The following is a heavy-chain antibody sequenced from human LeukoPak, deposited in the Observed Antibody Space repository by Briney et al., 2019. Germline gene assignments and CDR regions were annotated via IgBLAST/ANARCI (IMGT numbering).Heavy chain of an antibody. CDR2: INPNRGDT. D-gene: IGHD6-13*01. J-gene: IGHJ4*02. Sequence: ASVKVSCKASGYSFTGYYIHWVRQAPGQGLEWMGWINPNRGDTNYAQKFQGRVTMTRDTSITTAYMELRSLISGDTAVYYCATGELHSSSWYSQLGYWGQGTLVTVSS. CDR3: ATGELHSSSWYSQLGY. V-gene: IGHV1-2*02. CDR1: GYSFTGYY.